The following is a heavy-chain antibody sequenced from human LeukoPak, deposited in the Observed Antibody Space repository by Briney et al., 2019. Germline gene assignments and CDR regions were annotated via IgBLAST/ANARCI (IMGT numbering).Heavy chain of an antibody. J-gene: IGHJ3*02. CDR2: IYSGGST. D-gene: IGHD3-22*01. V-gene: IGHV3-53*01. CDR3: ARDAKYYYDDNGFYGFDI. CDR1: GFPFSSYA. Sequence: GGSLRLSCSASGFPFSSYAMHWVRQAPGKGLEWVSVIYSGGSTYYADSVEGRFTISRDNSKNTLYLQMNSLRAEDTAVYYCARDAKYYYDDNGFYGFDIWGQGTMVTVSS.